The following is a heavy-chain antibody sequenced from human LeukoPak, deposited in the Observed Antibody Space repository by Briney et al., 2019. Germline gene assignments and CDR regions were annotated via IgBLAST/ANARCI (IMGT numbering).Heavy chain of an antibody. CDR1: GGSISSNNW. V-gene: IGHV4-4*02. CDR2: IYHYGTT. D-gene: IGHD1-26*01. J-gene: IGHJ4*02. Sequence: PSETLSLTCAVSGGSISSNNWWTWVRQAPGKGLEWIGEIYHYGTTNYNPSLKGRVTISVDKSKNQFSRKFNSVTAADTAVYYCARGPSLGAHLDYWGQGTLVTVSS. CDR3: ARGPSLGAHLDY.